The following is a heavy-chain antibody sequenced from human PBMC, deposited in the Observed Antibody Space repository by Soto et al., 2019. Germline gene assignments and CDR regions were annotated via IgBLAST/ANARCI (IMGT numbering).Heavy chain of an antibody. J-gene: IGHJ4*02. CDR3: AHRVLRTVFGLVTTTAIYFDF. CDR2: IYWDDDK. V-gene: IGHV2-5*02. D-gene: IGHD3-3*01. CDR1: GFSLTTSGVG. Sequence: QITLNESGPTQVTPRQTLTLTCTFSGFSLTTSGVGVGWIRQSPGKAPEWLALIYWDDDKRYSPSLKSRLTITKDTSKNPVVLTMADLDPADTATYYCAHRVLRTVFGLVTTTAIYFDFWGQGTPVAVSS.